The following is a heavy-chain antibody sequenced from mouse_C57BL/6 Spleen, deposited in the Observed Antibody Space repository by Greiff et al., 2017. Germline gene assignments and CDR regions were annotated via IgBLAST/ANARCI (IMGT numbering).Heavy chain of an antibody. CDR2: ISDGGSYT. V-gene: IGHV5-4*03. CDR1: GFTFSSYA. CDR3: AKDYDGGFDY. J-gene: IGHJ2*01. D-gene: IGHD2-4*01. Sequence: DVKLVESGGGLVKPGGSLKLSCAASGFTFSSYAMSWVRQTPEKRLEWVATISDGGSYTYYPDNVKGRFTISRDNAKNNLYLQMSHLKSEDTAMYYCAKDYDGGFDYWGQGTTLTVSS.